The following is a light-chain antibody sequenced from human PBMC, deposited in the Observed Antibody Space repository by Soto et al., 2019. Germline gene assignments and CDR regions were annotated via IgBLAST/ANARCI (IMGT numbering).Light chain of an antibody. CDR2: GVV. J-gene: IGLJ1*01. Sequence: QSALTQPRSVSGSPGQSVTISCTGTGNDVGAYKYVSWYQQHPGRPPKLLIYGVVRWPSGVPDRFSGSKSGNTASLTISGLQAEDEADYFCCSYAGGYTYLFGTGTKLTVL. CDR1: GNDVGAYKY. CDR3: CSYAGGYTYL. V-gene: IGLV2-11*01.